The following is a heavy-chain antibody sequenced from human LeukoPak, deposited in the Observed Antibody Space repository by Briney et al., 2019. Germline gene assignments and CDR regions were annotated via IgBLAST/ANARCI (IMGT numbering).Heavy chain of an antibody. CDR3: AREGGFYRPLDY. Sequence: SETLSLTCGVSGGSVSSTNWWTWIRQPPGKGLEWIGEVHLDGRTNFNPSLKSRLTMSVDLSENHVSLKLTSVTAADTAVYYCAREGGFYRPLDYSGQGTLVTVSS. CDR2: VHLDGRT. CDR1: GGSVSSTNW. V-gene: IGHV4-4*02. J-gene: IGHJ4*02. D-gene: IGHD6-25*01.